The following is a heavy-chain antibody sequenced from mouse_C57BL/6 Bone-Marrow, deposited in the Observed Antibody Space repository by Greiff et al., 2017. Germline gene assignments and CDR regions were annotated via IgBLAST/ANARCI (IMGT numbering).Heavy chain of an antibody. CDR2: IYPGGGYT. V-gene: IGHV1-63*01. CDR3: ARDYGSSTSGVPYWYFDV. CDR1: GYTFTNYW. Sequence: VQLQQSGAELVRPGTSVKMSCKASGYTFTNYWIGWAKQRPGHGLEWIGDIYPGGGYTNYNEKFKGKATLTADQSSSTAYMQFSSLTSEDSAIYYCARDYGSSTSGVPYWYFDVWGTGTTVTVSS. D-gene: IGHD1-1*01. J-gene: IGHJ1*03.